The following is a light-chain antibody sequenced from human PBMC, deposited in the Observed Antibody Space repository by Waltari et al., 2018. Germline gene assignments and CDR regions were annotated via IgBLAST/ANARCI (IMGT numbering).Light chain of an antibody. CDR2: EVP. CDR1: NSDIGGYNY. J-gene: IGLJ2*01. V-gene: IGLV2-8*01. CDR3: SSFAGFNNLVV. Sequence: QSALTQPPSASGSPGQSVTISCTGSNSDIGGYNYVSWYQQHPGKAPKLTIYEVPKRASGAPDRFSGSKSGNTASLTVSGLQAEDEADYFCSSFAGFNNLVVFGGGTKLTVL.